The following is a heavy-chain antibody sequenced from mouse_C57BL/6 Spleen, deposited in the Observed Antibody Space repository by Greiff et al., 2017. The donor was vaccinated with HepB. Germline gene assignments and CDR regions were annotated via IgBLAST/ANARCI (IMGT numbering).Heavy chain of an antibody. J-gene: IGHJ1*03. Sequence: VQLQQSGAELVKPGASVKISCKASGYAFSSYWMNWVKQRPGKGLEWIGQIYPGDGDTNYNGKFKGKATLTADKSSSTAYMQLSSLTSEDSAVYFCARGLYDLWYFDVWGTGTTVTVSS. CDR2: IYPGDGDT. D-gene: IGHD2-12*01. CDR1: GYAFSSYW. V-gene: IGHV1-80*01. CDR3: ARGLYDLWYFDV.